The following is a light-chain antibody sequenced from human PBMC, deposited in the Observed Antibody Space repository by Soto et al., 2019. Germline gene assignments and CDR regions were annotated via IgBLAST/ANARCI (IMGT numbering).Light chain of an antibody. CDR3: QQYNSYSP. J-gene: IGKJ1*01. CDR1: QSISSW. CDR2: DAS. V-gene: IGKV1-5*01. Sequence: IRMTQSPSTLSASVGDRVTITCRASQSISSWLAWYQQKPGKAPKLLIYDASSLESGVPSRFSGSGSGTEFTLTISSLQPDDFATYYCQQYNSYSPFGQGTKVDNK.